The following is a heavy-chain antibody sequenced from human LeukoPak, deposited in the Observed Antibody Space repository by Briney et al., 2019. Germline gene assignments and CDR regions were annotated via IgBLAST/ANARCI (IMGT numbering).Heavy chain of an antibody. CDR3: ARADYRGNYLVY. D-gene: IGHD1-26*01. J-gene: IGHJ4*02. V-gene: IGHV3-74*01. CDR2: INPDGSSK. CDR1: AFTFSSYW. Sequence: GGSLRLSCAASAFTFSSYWMHWVRQAPGKGLVWVSRINPDGSSKTYADSVKGRFTISRDNAKNTLYLQMNSLRAGDTAVYYCARADYRGNYLVYWGQGTLVTVSS.